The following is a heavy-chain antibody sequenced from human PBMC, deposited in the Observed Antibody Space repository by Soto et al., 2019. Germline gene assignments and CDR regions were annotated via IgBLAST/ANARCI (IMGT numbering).Heavy chain of an antibody. CDR1: GFTFSSYA. D-gene: IGHD1-26*01. V-gene: IGHV3-23*01. CDR2: ISGSGGSR. CDR3: AKGVGATGYYYYGMDV. Sequence: GGSLRLSCAASGFTFSSYAMSWVRQAPGKGLEWVSGISGSGGSRRYADSVKGRFTISRDNSKNTLSVQMNSLRDEDTAVYYCAKGVGATGYYYYGMDVWGQGTTVTVSS. J-gene: IGHJ6*02.